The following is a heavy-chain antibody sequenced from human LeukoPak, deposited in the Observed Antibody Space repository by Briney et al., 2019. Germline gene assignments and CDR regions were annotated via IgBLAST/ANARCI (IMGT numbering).Heavy chain of an antibody. CDR3: AKGGVVGATYYFDY. D-gene: IGHD1-26*01. J-gene: IGHJ4*02. Sequence: PGGSLRLSCVGSGFTFRSHAMSWVRQAPEKGLEFVSGIYENGGTTYYADSVKGRFTISRDNSKNTLYLQMNSLRAEDTAVYYCAKGGVVGATYYFDYWGQGTLVTVSS. CDR1: GFTFRSHA. CDR2: IYENGGTT. V-gene: IGHV3-23*01.